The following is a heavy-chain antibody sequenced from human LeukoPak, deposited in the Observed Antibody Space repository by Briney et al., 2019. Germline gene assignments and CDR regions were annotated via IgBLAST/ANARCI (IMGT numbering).Heavy chain of an antibody. D-gene: IGHD3-10*01. V-gene: IGHV4-31*03. CDR3: ARGVGWLDP. Sequence: PSETLSLTCTVSGVSFSSGGFYWNWIRRHPGKGPEWIGYSYYSGSASYNPSLKSRVTISVDTSKNQFSLRLSSVTAADTAIYYCARGVGWLDPWGQGTLVTVSS. CDR2: SYYSGSA. CDR1: GVSFSSGGFY. J-gene: IGHJ5*02.